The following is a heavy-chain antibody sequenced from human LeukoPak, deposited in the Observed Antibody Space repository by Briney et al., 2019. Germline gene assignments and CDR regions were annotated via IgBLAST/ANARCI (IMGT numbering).Heavy chain of an antibody. CDR3: ARGSSMVRGVVVDY. Sequence: ASAKVSCKASGYTFTSYGISWVRQAPGQGLEWMGWISAYHGNTNYAQKLQGRVTMTTDTSTSTAYMELRSLRSDDTAGYYCARGSSMVRGVVVDYWGQGTLVTVSS. D-gene: IGHD3-10*01. J-gene: IGHJ4*02. CDR2: ISAYHGNT. V-gene: IGHV1-18*01. CDR1: GYTFTSYG.